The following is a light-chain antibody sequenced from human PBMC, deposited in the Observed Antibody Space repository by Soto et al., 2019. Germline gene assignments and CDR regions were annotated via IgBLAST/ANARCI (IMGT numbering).Light chain of an antibody. J-gene: IGKJ4*01. V-gene: IGKV3-15*01. CDR3: QQYNNWPPLT. CDR2: GAS. CDR1: QSVSSN. Sequence: EIVMTQSPATLSVSPGERATLSCRASQSVSSNLAWYQQKPGQAPRLLIYGASTRATGIPARFSGSGSGTEFNLTISSLQSEDFAVYYCQQYNNWPPLTFGGGNKLEIK.